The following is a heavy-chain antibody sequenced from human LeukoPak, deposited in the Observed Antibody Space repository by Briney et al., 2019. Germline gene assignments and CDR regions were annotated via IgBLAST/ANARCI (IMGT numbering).Heavy chain of an antibody. D-gene: IGHD1-26*01. Sequence: SETLSLTCTVSGGSVSSGDYYWSWIRQPPGKGLEWIGYIYYSGSTYYNPSLKSRVTISVDTSKNQFSLKLSSVTAADAAVYYCARTAGRGNFDYWGQGTLVTVSS. J-gene: IGHJ4*02. CDR1: GGSVSSGDYY. CDR2: IYYSGST. V-gene: IGHV4-30-4*08. CDR3: ARTAGRGNFDY.